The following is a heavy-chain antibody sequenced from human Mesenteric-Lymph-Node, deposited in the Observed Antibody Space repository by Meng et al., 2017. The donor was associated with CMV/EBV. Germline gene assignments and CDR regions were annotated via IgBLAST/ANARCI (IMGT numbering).Heavy chain of an antibody. CDR1: GGSVSSGSYY. CDR2: IYYSGST. Sequence: SETLSLTCTFSGGSVSSGSYYWSWIRQPPGKGLEWIGYIYYSGSTNYNPSLKSRVTISVDTSKNQFSLKVSSVAAADTAVYYCARTYDSSGYYYDVADWFDPWGQGTLVTVSS. CDR3: ARTYDSSGYYYDVADWFDP. D-gene: IGHD3-22*01. V-gene: IGHV4-61*01. J-gene: IGHJ5*02.